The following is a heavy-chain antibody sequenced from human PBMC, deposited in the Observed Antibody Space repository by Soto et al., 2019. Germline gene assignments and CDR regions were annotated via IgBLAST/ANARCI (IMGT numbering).Heavy chain of an antibody. D-gene: IGHD2-15*01. J-gene: IGHJ6*03. Sequence: QVQLQESGPGLVNPSETLSLTCTVSGGSINKYYWSCIRQPPGKALEWIGNIYYDGPTTYSPSLKSRITISVVTSKNQISLRLSSVTAADTAIYYCVRGGAVVAADYYYHIDVWGEGTTVTVSS. CDR3: VRGGAVVAADYYYHIDV. V-gene: IGHV4-59*01. CDR2: IYYDGPT. CDR1: GGSINKYY.